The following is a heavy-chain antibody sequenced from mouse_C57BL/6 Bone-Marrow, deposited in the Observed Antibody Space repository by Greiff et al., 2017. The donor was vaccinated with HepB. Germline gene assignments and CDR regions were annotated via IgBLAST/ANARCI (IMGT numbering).Heavy chain of an antibody. CDR3: ARKQLRLRSMDY. J-gene: IGHJ4*01. Sequence: VQLQQSGPELVKPGASVKISCKASGYSFTGYYMNWVKQSPEKSLEWIGEINPSTGGTTYNQKFKAKATLTVDKSSSTAYMQLKSLTSEDSAVYYCARKQLRLRSMDYWGQGTSVTVSS. D-gene: IGHD3-2*02. CDR1: GYSFTGYY. V-gene: IGHV1-42*01. CDR2: INPSTGGT.